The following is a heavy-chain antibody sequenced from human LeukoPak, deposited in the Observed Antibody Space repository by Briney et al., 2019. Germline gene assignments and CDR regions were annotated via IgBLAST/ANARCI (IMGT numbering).Heavy chain of an antibody. Sequence: GASVKVSCKASGHTFTGYYMHWVRQAPGQGLEWMGWINPNSGGTNYAQKFQGRVTMTRDTSISTAYMELSRLRSDDTAVYYCARERGDIVVVPAAILSPFDPWGQGTLVTVSS. CDR1: GHTFTGYY. J-gene: IGHJ5*02. D-gene: IGHD2-2*01. CDR3: ARERGDIVVVPAAILSPFDP. V-gene: IGHV1-2*02. CDR2: INPNSGGT.